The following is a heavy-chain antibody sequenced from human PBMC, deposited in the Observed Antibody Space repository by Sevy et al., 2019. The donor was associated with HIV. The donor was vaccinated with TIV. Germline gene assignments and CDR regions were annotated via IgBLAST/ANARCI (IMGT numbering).Heavy chain of an antibody. J-gene: IGHJ4*02. Sequence: ASVKVSCKASGYTFTSYDINWVRQATGQGLAWMGWMNPNSGNTGYAQKFQGRVTMTRNTSISTAYMELSSLRSEDTAVYYCARVTKMGIYFDYWGQGTLVTASS. CDR2: MNPNSGNT. V-gene: IGHV1-8*01. D-gene: IGHD4-4*01. CDR1: GYTFTSYD. CDR3: ARVTKMGIYFDY.